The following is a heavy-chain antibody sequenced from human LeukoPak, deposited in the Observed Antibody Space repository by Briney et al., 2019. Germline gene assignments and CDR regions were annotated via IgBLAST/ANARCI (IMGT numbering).Heavy chain of an antibody. CDR1: GFTFSSYA. Sequence: GGSLRLSCAASGFTFSSYAMHWVRQAPGKGLEWVAVISYDGSNKYYADSVKGRFTTSRDNSKNTLYLQMNSLRAEDTAVYYCARDLPYSSGWALDYWGQGTLVTVSS. D-gene: IGHD6-19*01. J-gene: IGHJ4*02. V-gene: IGHV3-30-3*01. CDR3: ARDLPYSSGWALDY. CDR2: ISYDGSNK.